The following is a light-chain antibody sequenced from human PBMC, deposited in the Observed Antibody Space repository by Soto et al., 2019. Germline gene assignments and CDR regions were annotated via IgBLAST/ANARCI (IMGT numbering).Light chain of an antibody. Sequence: EIVMTQSPATLSVFPGERATLSCRASQSVSSNLAWYQHKPGQAPRLLIYGATTRATSVPARFRGSGSGTEFTLTISSLQSEDFAVYYCQQYQNWPPLTFGGGTKVETK. V-gene: IGKV3-15*01. CDR2: GAT. J-gene: IGKJ4*01. CDR1: QSVSSN. CDR3: QQYQNWPPLT.